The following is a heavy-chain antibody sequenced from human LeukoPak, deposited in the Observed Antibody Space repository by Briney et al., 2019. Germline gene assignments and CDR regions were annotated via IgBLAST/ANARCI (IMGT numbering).Heavy chain of an antibody. CDR1: GGSVSSGSYY. D-gene: IGHD3-9*01. CDR2: IDYSGST. Sequence: SETLSLTCTVSGGSVSSGSYYWSWIRQPPGKGLEWIGYIDYSGSTNYNPSLMSRVTISVDTSKNQFSLKLSSVSAADTAVYYCARVCDGYDFLIWGQGPLVTVSS. V-gene: IGHV4-61*01. J-gene: IGHJ4*02. CDR3: ARVCDGYDFLI.